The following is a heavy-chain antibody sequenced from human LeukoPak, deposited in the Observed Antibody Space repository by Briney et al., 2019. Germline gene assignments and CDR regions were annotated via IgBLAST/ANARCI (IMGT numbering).Heavy chain of an antibody. Sequence: PSETLSLTCTVSGYSISNGYYWVWLRQPPGKGLEWIGSLYHSDSVYYNTALKSCVSMSVDTSKNQFSLKLSVVTAADTAVYYCARHHDSYYSYYIDVWGSGTTVTVSS. CDR2: LYHSDSV. CDR1: GYSISNGYY. D-gene: IGHD1-14*01. V-gene: IGHV4-38-2*02. CDR3: ARHHDSYYSYYIDV. J-gene: IGHJ6*03.